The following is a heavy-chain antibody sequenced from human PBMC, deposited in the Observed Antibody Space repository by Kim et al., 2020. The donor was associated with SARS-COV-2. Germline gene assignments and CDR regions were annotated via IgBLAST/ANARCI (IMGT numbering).Heavy chain of an antibody. J-gene: IGHJ1*01. CDR3: AREVNYDRSGRYFQH. Sequence: SETLSLTCTVSGGSITSYYWSWIRQPAGKGLEWIGHIYNSGNTNYNPSLKSRVTMSVDTSKNQFSLTLTSVTAADTAIYYCAREVNYDRSGRYFQHWGQGTLVTVSS. CDR1: GGSITSYY. D-gene: IGHD3-22*01. V-gene: IGHV4-4*07. CDR2: IYNSGNT.